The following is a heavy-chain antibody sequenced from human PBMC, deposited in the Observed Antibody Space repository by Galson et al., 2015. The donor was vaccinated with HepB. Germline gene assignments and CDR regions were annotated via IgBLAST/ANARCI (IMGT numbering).Heavy chain of an antibody. CDR1: GFTFSSYW. CDR3: ARFVCGGDCYFDY. D-gene: IGHD2-21*02. CDR2: INSDGSST. Sequence: SLRLSCAASGFTFSSYWMHWVRQAPGKGLVWVSRINSDGSSTSYADSVKGRFTISRDNAKNTLYLQMNSLRAEDTAVYYCARFVCGGDCYFDYWGQGTLVTVSS. J-gene: IGHJ4*02. V-gene: IGHV3-74*01.